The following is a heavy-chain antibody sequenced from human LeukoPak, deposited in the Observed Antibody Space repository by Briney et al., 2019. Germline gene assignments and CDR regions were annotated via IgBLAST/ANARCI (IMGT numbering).Heavy chain of an antibody. Sequence: GASVKASCKASGYTFTSYDINWVRQATGQGLEWMGWMNPNSGNTGYAQKFQGRVTITRNTSISTAYMELSSLRSEDTAVYYCARETSSRFFDYWGQGTLLTVSS. V-gene: IGHV1-8*03. CDR1: GYTFTSYD. J-gene: IGHJ4*02. CDR3: ARETSSRFFDY. CDR2: MNPNSGNT.